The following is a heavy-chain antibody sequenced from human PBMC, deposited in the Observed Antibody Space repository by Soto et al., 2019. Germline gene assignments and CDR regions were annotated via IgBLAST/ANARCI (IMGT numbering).Heavy chain of an antibody. CDR3: ARSDRFAGYRFYY. J-gene: IGHJ4*02. D-gene: IGHD2-15*01. Sequence: EVQLVESGGGLVKPGGSLRLSCAASGFTFSSYSMNWVRQAAGKGLEWVSSISSSSSYIYYADSVKGRFAISRDNAKNPLYLQMISLRAEDGSVYLCARSDRFAGYRFYYWGQGNLVTVSS. CDR2: ISSSSSYI. CDR1: GFTFSSYS. V-gene: IGHV3-21*01.